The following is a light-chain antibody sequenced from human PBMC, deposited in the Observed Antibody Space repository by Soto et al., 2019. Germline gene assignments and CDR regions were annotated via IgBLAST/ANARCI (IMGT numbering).Light chain of an antibody. CDR2: DAS. CDR3: QQYNSYPWT. Sequence: DIQMTQSPSTLSASVGDRVTITCRASQSISSWLAWYQQKPGKAPKLLIYDASSLESGAPSRFSGSVSGTEFTLTIRSLQPDDFATYYCQQYNSYPWTFGQGTKVEIK. V-gene: IGKV1-5*01. CDR1: QSISSW. J-gene: IGKJ1*01.